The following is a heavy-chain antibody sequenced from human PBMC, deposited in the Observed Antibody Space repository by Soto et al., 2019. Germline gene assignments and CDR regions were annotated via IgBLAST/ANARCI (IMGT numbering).Heavy chain of an antibody. Sequence: DVQLLESGGHLVQPGGSLRLSCAASGFTFSSYAMSWVRQAPGKGLEWVSSVSAGGDMTYYSDSVKGRFTISRDNSNNALFMQMNSLRIEDPALYYCARGDRGGTGTPATYYYSGLDVWGQGTTLTVS. CDR3: ARGDRGGTGTPATYYYSGLDV. D-gene: IGHD2-15*01. J-gene: IGHJ6*02. CDR1: GFTFSSYA. V-gene: IGHV3-23*01. CDR2: VSAGGDMT.